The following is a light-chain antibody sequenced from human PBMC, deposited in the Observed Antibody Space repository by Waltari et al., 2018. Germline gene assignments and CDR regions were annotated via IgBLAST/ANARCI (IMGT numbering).Light chain of an antibody. CDR3: QHYVRLPVT. J-gene: IGKJ1*01. CDR2: GAS. CDR1: QSVSRA. Sequence: EIVLTRSPGTLSLSPGERVTLSCTASQSVSRALAWYQQKPGQAPRLLIYGASSRATGIPDRCSGSGSGTDFSLTISRLEPEDFAVYYCQHYVRLPVTFGQGTKVEIK. V-gene: IGKV3-20*01.